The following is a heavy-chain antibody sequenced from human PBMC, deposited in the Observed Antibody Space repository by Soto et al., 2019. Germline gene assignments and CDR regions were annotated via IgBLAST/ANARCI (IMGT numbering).Heavy chain of an antibody. CDR3: ARDHKLGGDYYYYGMDV. CDR1: GFTFNYYA. V-gene: IGHV3-30-3*01. CDR2: LSYDGSNI. D-gene: IGHD1-26*01. J-gene: IGHJ6*02. Sequence: GGSLRLSCAASGFTFNYYAMHWVRQAPGKGLEWVAVLSYDGSNIHYADSVKGRFIISRDNSKSTLYMQMNSLRAEDTAVYYCARDHKLGGDYYYYGMDVWGQGTTVTVSS.